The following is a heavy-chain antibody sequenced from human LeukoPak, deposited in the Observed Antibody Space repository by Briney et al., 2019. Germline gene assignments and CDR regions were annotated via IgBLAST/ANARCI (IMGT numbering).Heavy chain of an antibody. CDR3: AKYNDNSPKRNHICY. Sequence: PGGSLRLSCAASGFTFSGYAMSWVRQAPGKGLEWVSAISGSGGSTYYADSVKGRFTISRDNSKNTLYLQMNSLRAEDTAVYYCAKYNDNSPKRNHICYWGQGTLVTVSS. J-gene: IGHJ4*02. CDR1: GFTFSGYA. CDR2: ISGSGGST. D-gene: IGHD3-9*01. V-gene: IGHV3-23*01.